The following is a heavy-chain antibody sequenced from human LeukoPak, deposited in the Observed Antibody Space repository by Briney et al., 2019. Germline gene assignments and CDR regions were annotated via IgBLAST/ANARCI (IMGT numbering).Heavy chain of an antibody. D-gene: IGHD3-9*01. CDR1: GGSISSYY. CDR3: ARERDQGPLRYFDWLSWGNNWFDP. J-gene: IGHJ5*02. V-gene: IGHV4-4*07. CDR2: IYTSGST. Sequence: SETLSLTCTVSGGSISSYYRSWIRQPAGKGLEWIGRIYTSGSTNYNPSLKSRVTMSVDTSKNQFSLKLSSVTAADTAVYYCARERDQGPLRYFDWLSWGNNWFDPWGQGTLVTVSS.